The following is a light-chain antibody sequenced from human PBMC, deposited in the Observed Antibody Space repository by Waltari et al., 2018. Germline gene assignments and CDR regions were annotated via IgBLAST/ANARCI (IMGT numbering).Light chain of an antibody. V-gene: IGKV3-20*01. Sequence: ESVLTQSLPSRPLSLGERATLSCRASQATSGSWSTWYQQKPGQAHRLLIYGASSRATANPDRFCGSGSGTDFTLTCSRRERGDFAVYDCQQYDGSSVTLGAGTTVE. CDR1: QATSGSW. J-gene: IGKJ4*01. CDR3: QQYDGSSVT. CDR2: GAS.